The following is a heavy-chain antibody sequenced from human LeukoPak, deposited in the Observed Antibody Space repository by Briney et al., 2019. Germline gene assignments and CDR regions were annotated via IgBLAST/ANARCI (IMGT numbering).Heavy chain of an antibody. D-gene: IGHD3-3*01. CDR1: GFTFSSYA. V-gene: IGHV3-23*01. J-gene: IGHJ4*02. CDR2: ISGSGGST. CDR3: AKNYQGAKAYYGLGPHGTDYFDY. Sequence: PPGGSLRLSCAASGFTFSSYAMSWVRQAPGKGLEWVSAISGSGGSTYYADSVKGRFTISRDNSKNTLYLQMNSLRAEDTAVYYCAKNYQGAKAYYGLGPHGTDYFDYWGQGTLVTVSS.